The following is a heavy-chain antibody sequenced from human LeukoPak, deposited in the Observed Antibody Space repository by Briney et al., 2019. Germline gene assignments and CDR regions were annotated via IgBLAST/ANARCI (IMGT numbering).Heavy chain of an antibody. V-gene: IGHV3-23*01. J-gene: IGHJ5*02. D-gene: IGHD5-24*01. CDR3: AKEGGLQSLPYTWFDP. Sequence: GGSLRLSCTASGLTFNGAWMSWVRQAPENGLEWVSSISGFAGSIYYADSVKGRFTISRGNSKHTLYLLMTSLRAEDTALYYCAKEGGLQSLPYTWFDPWGQGTLVTVST. CDR1: GLTFNGAW. CDR2: ISGFAGSI.